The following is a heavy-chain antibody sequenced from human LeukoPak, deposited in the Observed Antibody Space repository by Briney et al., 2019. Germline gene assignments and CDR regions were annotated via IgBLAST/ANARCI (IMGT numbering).Heavy chain of an antibody. CDR1: GYTFTSYG. CDR3: ASDARDYYDSSGYVK. CDR2: ISAYNGNT. J-gene: IGHJ4*02. Sequence: ASVKVSCKASGYTFTSYGISWVRQAPGQGLEWMGWISAYNGNTNYAQKLQGRVTMTTDTSTSTAYMELRSLRSDDTAGYYCASDARDYYDSSGYVKWGQGTLVTVSS. V-gene: IGHV1-18*01. D-gene: IGHD3-22*01.